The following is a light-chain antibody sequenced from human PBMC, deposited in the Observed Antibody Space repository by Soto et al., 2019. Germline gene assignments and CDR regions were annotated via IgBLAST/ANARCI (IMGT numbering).Light chain of an antibody. CDR1: SSDIGGYDY. J-gene: IGLJ2*01. Sequence: QSVLTQPRSVSGSPGQSVTISCTGTSSDIGGYDYVSWYQQHPGKAPKLMIYDVSERPSGVPARFSGSKSGNTASLTISGLQAADEADYYCCSYAGTSISVVFGGGTKVTVL. V-gene: IGLV2-11*01. CDR3: CSYAGTSISVV. CDR2: DVS.